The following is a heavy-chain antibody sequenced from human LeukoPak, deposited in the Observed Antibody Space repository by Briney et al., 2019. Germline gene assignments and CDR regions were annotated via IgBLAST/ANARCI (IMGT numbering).Heavy chain of an antibody. J-gene: IGHJ4*02. CDR3: AKSATVGTPRGHFDY. CDR1: GFTFSDYA. Sequence: GGSLRLSCAASGFTFSDYAMNWVRQAPGKGLEWVSEISGSGVSTYYADSVKGRFTTSRDNSENTMYLQMNSLRSEDTAVYYCAKSATVGTPRGHFDYWGQGTLVTVSS. V-gene: IGHV3-23*01. CDR2: ISGSGVST. D-gene: IGHD4-23*01.